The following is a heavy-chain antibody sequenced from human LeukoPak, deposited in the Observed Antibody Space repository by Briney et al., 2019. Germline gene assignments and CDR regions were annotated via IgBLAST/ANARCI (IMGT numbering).Heavy chain of an antibody. D-gene: IGHD5-18*01. J-gene: IGHJ6*03. Sequence: PGGSLRLSCAASGFSLSSYWMSWVRQAPGKGLEWVANIKQDGSEKYYVDSVKGRFTISRDNAKNSLYLQMNRLRAEDTAVYYCARPNGGYSYWGHRGDYYYMDVWGKGTTVTVSS. CDR2: IKQDGSEK. CDR1: GFSLSSYW. V-gene: IGHV3-7*01. CDR3: ARPNGGYSYWGHRGDYYYMDV.